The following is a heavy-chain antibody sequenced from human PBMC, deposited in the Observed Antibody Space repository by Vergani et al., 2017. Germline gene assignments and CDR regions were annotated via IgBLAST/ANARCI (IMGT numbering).Heavy chain of an antibody. J-gene: IGHJ5*02. D-gene: IGHD3-22*01. Sequence: QVQLQESGPGLVKPSETLSLTCTVSGGSISSHYWSWIRQPPGKGLEWIGYIYYSGSTNYNPSLKSRVTISVDTSKNQFSLKLSSVTAADTAVYYCARHYYDSSGLTWFDPWGQGTLVTVSS. V-gene: IGHV4-59*11. CDR3: ARHYYDSSGLTWFDP. CDR2: IYYSGST. CDR1: GGSISSHY.